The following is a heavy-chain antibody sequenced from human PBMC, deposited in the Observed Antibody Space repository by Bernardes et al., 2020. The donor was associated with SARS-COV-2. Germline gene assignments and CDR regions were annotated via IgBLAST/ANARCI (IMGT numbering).Heavy chain of an antibody. D-gene: IGHD3-10*01. V-gene: IGHV3-73*01. CDR3: TRHRVSGLWFGELLNAFDI. J-gene: IGHJ3*02. CDR2: IRSKANSYAT. Sequence: GGSLRLSCAASGFTFSGSAMHWVRQASGKGLEWVGRIRSKANSYATAYAASVKGRFTISRDDSKNTAYLQMNSLKTEDTAVYYCTRHRVSGLWFGELLNAFDIWGQGTMVTVSS. CDR1: GFTFSGSA.